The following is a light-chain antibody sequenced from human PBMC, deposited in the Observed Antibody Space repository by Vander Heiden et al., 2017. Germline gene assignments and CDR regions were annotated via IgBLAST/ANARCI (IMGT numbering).Light chain of an antibody. CDR3: QQSYDTPFT. Sequence: DFQLTQSPSSLSASVGDRVTITCRASQGVSTYLTWYQQKPGKAPKVLIYAASSLQSGVPSTFSGSGSGTEFTLTISSLQPEDFATYYCQQSYDTPFTFGGGTNVEIK. CDR2: AAS. J-gene: IGKJ4*01. V-gene: IGKV1-39*01. CDR1: QGVSTY.